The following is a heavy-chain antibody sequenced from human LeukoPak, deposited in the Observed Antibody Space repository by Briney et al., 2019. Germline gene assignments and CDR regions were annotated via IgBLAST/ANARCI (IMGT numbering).Heavy chain of an antibody. D-gene: IGHD6-13*01. CDR2: IYYSGST. V-gene: IGHV4-59*01. J-gene: IGHJ4*02. CDR3: ARGRGYSNSYDY. Sequence: SETLSLTCTVSGGSISSYYWSWIRQPPGKGLEWIGYIYYSGSTNYNPSLKSRVTISVDTSKNQLPLKLSSVTAADTAVYYCARGRGYSNSYDYWGQGTLVTVSS. CDR1: GGSISSYY.